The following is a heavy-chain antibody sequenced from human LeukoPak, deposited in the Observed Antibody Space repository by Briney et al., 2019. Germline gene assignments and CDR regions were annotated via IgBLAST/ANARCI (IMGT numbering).Heavy chain of an antibody. V-gene: IGHV4-4*02. CDR1: GGSISSSNW. CDR3: ARDLSGMDV. Sequence: PSETLSLTCAVSGGSISSSNWWTWVRQPPGKGLEWIGEIHQSGTTNYIPSLRSRVTISLDKSKNQFSLKLSSVTAADTAVYYCARDLSGMDVWGQGTTATVSS. J-gene: IGHJ6*02. CDR2: IHQSGTT.